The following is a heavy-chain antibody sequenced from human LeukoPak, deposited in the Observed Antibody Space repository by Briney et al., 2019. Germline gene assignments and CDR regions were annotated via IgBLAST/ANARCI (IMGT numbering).Heavy chain of an antibody. CDR1: GGSISSSSYY. J-gene: IGHJ3*02. Sequence: KPSETLSLTCTVSGGSISSSSYYWGWIRQPPGKGLEWIGSIYYSGNTYYNPSLKSRVTISVDTSKNQFSLKLSSVTAADTAVYYCARAITYYYDSSGYYYEQKDAYDIWGQGTMVTVSS. V-gene: IGHV4-39*07. CDR2: IYYSGNT. D-gene: IGHD3-22*01. CDR3: ARAITYYYDSSGYYYEQKDAYDI.